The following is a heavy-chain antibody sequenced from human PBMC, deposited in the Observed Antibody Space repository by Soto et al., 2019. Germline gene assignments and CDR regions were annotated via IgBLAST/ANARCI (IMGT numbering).Heavy chain of an antibody. CDR1: RFTFSSYA. J-gene: IGHJ4*02. D-gene: IGHD1-26*01. Sequence: LRLSCAASRFTFSSYAMSWVRQAPGKGLEWVSTISDSGGGTYYADSVKGRFTIYRDNSKNTLYLQMKSLRAEDTAVYYCARDFGSTVGATDYWGQGTLVTVSS. CDR2: ISDSGGGT. CDR3: ARDFGSTVGATDY. V-gene: IGHV3-23*01.